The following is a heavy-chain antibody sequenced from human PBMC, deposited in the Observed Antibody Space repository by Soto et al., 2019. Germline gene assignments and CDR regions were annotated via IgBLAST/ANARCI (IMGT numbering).Heavy chain of an antibody. CDR2: IYYSGST. V-gene: IGHV4-31*03. D-gene: IGHD6-13*01. CDR3: ARGYSSSWYVWFDP. Sequence: PSETLSLTCTVSGGSISSGGYYWSWIRQHPGKGLEWIGYIYYSGSTYYNPSLKSRVTISVDTSKNQFSLKLSSVTAADTAVYYCARGYSSSWYVWFDPWGQGXLVTVYS. J-gene: IGHJ5*02. CDR1: GGSISSGGYY.